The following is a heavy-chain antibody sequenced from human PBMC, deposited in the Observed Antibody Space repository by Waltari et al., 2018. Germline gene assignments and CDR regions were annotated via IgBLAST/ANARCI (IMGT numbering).Heavy chain of an antibody. CDR1: GFTFSRSW. CDR2: IKSKTDGETT. D-gene: IGHD2-8*01. CDR3: TTGGVKGPHDAFDI. J-gene: IGHJ3*02. V-gene: IGHV3-15*01. Sequence: VQLVDSGGGLVKPGGSISLSCAASGFTFSRSWMSWVRQAPGKGLEWVGRIKSKTDGETTDYAAPVKGRFTISRDDSKNTLFLQMDSLKSEDTAVYYCTTGGVKGPHDAFDIWGQGTIVTVSS.